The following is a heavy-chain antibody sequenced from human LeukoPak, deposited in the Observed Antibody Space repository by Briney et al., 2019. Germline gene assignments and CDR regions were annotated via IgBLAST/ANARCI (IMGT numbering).Heavy chain of an antibody. CDR2: ISYDGSNK. CDR3: AKENALLWFGESMGYFDY. V-gene: IGHV3-30*18. CDR1: GFTFSSYG. J-gene: IGHJ4*02. D-gene: IGHD3-10*01. Sequence: GGSLRLSCAASGFTFSSYGMHWVRQAPGKGLEWVAVISYDGSNKYYADSVKGRFTISRDNSKNTLYLQMNSLRAEDTAVNYCAKENALLWFGESMGYFDYWGQGTLVTVSS.